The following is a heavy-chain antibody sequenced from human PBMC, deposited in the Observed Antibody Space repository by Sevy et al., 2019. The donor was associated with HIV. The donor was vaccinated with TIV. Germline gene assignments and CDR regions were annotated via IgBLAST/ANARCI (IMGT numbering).Heavy chain of an antibody. CDR2: ISAGIST. CDR3: TRDPWDHGSGSFYFAS. Sequence: GGSLRLSCAASGFSVRDNSMSWVRQAPGQGLEWVSVISAGISTYYAESVQGRFTISRVISGNMVYLQMNSLRPEDTAHYYCTRDPWDHGSGSFYFASWGQGTLVTVSS. CDR1: GFSVRDNS. V-gene: IGHV3-53*01. J-gene: IGHJ4*02. D-gene: IGHD3-10*01.